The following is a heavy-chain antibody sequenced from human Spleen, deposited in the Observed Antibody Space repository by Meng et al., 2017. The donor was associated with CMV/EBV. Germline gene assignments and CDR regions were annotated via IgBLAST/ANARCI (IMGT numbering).Heavy chain of an antibody. CDR1: GFTFSNYW. V-gene: IGHV3-30*02. CDR2: IWFDGSNQ. J-gene: IGHJ4*02. Sequence: GGSLRLSCSASGFTFSNYWMTWVRQAPGKGLEWVAVIWFDGSNQYYADSVKGRFTISRDNSKNTLYLQMNSLRPEDTAVYYCAKDGGPAAGTFDYWGQGTLVTVSS. D-gene: IGHD6-13*01. CDR3: AKDGGPAAGTFDY.